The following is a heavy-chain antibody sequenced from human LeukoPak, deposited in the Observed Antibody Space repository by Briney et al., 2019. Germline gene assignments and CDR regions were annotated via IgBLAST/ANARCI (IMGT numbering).Heavy chain of an antibody. V-gene: IGHV3-23*01. CDR3: AKERYDSSGYQHFDY. CDR2: VSGSGGST. Sequence: PGGSLRLSCAASGFTFSSYAMSWVRQAPGKGLEWVSAVSGSGGSTYYADSVKGRFTISRDNSKNTLYLQMNSLRAEDTAVYYCAKERYDSSGYQHFDYWGQGTLVTVSS. CDR1: GFTFSSYA. J-gene: IGHJ4*02. D-gene: IGHD3-22*01.